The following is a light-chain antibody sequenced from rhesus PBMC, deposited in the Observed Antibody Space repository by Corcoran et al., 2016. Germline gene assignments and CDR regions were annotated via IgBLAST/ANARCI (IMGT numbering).Light chain of an antibody. Sequence: DIQMTQSPSSLSASVGDRVTITCRASQGISSYLAWYQQKPGKAPKLLIYAASTLQSGGPSRFSGSGSVTDFTLTISSLQPEDFATYYCQQRNSYPYSFGQGTKVEIK. V-gene: IGKV1-25*01. CDR2: AAS. CDR1: QGISSY. J-gene: IGKJ2*01. CDR3: QQRNSYPYS.